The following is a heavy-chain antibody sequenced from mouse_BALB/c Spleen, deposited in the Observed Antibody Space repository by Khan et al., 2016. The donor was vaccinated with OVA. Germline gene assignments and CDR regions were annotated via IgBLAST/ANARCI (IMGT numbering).Heavy chain of an antibody. CDR2: ISGTGIYT. CDR3: ARPSYYGNPWFTY. D-gene: IGHD2-10*01. CDR1: GFAFSSYD. V-gene: IGHV5-9*02. J-gene: IGHJ3*01. Sequence: EVELVESGGGLVKPGGSLKLSCAPSGFAFSSYDMSWVRQTPEKRLEWVATISGTGIYTYYPDSVKGRFTISRDNARNTLYLQMSSRRSEDTALYYGARPSYYGNPWFTYWGQGTLVTVSA.